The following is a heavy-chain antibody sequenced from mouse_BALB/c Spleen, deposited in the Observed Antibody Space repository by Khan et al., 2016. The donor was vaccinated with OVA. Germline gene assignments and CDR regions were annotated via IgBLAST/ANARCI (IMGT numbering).Heavy chain of an antibody. V-gene: IGHV3-8*02. CDR3: ARWGNPRWYFYV. Sequence: MQLEESGPSLVKPSQTLSLTCSVTGDSITSGYWNWIRKFPGNKVEYMGYIGYSGSTYYNPSLKSRISITRDTSKNQCYLQLKSVTTEDTATYYCARWGNPRWYFYVWGAGTTVTVSS. J-gene: IGHJ1*01. D-gene: IGHD2-1*01. CDR1: GDSITSGY. CDR2: IGYSGST.